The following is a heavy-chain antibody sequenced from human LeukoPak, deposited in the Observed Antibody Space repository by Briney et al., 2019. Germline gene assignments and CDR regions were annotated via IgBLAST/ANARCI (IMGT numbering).Heavy chain of an antibody. CDR1: GFTFSNSD. Sequence: GGSLRLSCAGSGFTFSNSDMSWVRQAPGKGLEWVATINTSGGTTYYADSVKGQFTISRDNSRNTLYLQMNSLRAEDTAVYYCAKVRYTYGPFYDFWGQGTLVTVSP. J-gene: IGHJ4*02. D-gene: IGHD5-18*01. CDR3: AKVRYTYGPFYDF. V-gene: IGHV3-23*01. CDR2: INTSGGTT.